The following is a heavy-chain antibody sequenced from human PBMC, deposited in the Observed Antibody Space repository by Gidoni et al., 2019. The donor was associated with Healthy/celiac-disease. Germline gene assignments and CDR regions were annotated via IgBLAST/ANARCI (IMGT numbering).Heavy chain of an antibody. V-gene: IGHV3-74*01. J-gene: IGHJ3*02. D-gene: IGHD3-16*01. Sequence: EVQLVESGGGLVQPGGSLRLSCEASGFTFSSYWMHWVRQAPGKGLVWVSRINSDGSSTSYADSVKGRFTISRDNAKNTLYLQMNSLRAEDTAVYYCARDPHGADAFDIWGQGTMVTVSS. CDR3: ARDPHGADAFDI. CDR2: INSDGSST. CDR1: GFTFSSYW.